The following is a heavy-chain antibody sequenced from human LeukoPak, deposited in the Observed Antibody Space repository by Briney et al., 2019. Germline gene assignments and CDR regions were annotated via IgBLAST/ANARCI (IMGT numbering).Heavy chain of an antibody. J-gene: IGHJ6*02. CDR3: ARDYYYYDSSGYYSTYYYGMDV. CDR1: GGSISSSDYY. CDR2: IYYSGST. Sequence: PSETLSLTCTVSGGSISSSDYYWSWIRQPPRKGLEWIGYIYYSGSTYYNPSLKSRVTISVDTSKNQFSLKLSSVTAADTAVYYCARDYYYYDSSGYYSTYYYGMDVWGQGTTVTVSS. V-gene: IGHV4-30-4*01. D-gene: IGHD3-22*01.